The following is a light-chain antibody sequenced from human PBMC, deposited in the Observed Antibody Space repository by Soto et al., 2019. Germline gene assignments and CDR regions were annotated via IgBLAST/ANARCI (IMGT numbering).Light chain of an antibody. Sequence: QTVVTQPPSSSASPGESARLTCTLPSDINVGSYNIYWYQQKPGSPPRYLLYYYSDSDKGQGSGVPSRFSGSKDASANTGIFLISGLQSEDEADYYCMIWPSNASLVFGGGTKLTVL. CDR2: YYSDSDK. V-gene: IGLV5-37*01. CDR3: MIWPSNASLV. J-gene: IGLJ2*01. CDR1: SDINVGSYN.